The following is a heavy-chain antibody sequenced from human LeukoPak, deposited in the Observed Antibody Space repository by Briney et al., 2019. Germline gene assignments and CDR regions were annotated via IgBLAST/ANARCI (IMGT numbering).Heavy chain of an antibody. CDR1: GYTVTSYD. CDR2: IKLGGSTT. V-gene: IGHV1-46*03. D-gene: IGHD1-14*01. CDR3: AREIPESYYSDY. J-gene: IGHJ4*02. Sequence: GSVKVSCKASGYTVTSYDIHWVRQAPGQGLEWMGIIKLGGSTTTYTQKIQYTQKFQDRVTMTWDTSTSTAYMDLSSLRSEDAAVYYCAREIPESYYSDYWGQGTLVTVSS.